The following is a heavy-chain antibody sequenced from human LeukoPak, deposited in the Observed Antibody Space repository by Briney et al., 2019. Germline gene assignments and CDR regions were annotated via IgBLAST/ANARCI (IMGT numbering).Heavy chain of an antibody. V-gene: IGHV4-39*07. J-gene: IGHJ4*02. CDR3: ARVFDS. CDR2: IFYTGKT. CDR1: GVSVYTSDYY. Sequence: SETLSLTCTVSGVSVYTSDYYWGWVRQPPGKGPEWIGDIFYTGKTNYNPSLKSRVSISIDTSKNQFSLKLTSVTAADTAVYYCARVFDSWGQGTLVTVSS.